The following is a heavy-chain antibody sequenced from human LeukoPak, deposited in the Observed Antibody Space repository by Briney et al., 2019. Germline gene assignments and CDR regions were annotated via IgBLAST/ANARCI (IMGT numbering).Heavy chain of an antibody. Sequence: GVLRLSCAASGFSFSSYAMSWVRQAPGKGLGWVSAISGSGGSTYYADSVKGRFAISRDTSKNTLDLQMNSLRAEDTAVYDCAKFGGQYGFLSGGYDFWGQGTLVTLSS. V-gene: IGHV3-23*01. D-gene: IGHD6-19*01. CDR2: ISGSGGST. J-gene: IGHJ4*02. CDR1: GFSFSSYA. CDR3: AKFGGQYGFLSGGYDF.